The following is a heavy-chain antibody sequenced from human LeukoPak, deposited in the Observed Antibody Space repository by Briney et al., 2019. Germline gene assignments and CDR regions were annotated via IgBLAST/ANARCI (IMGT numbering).Heavy chain of an antibody. D-gene: IGHD3-3*01. Sequence: GGSLRLSCAASGFTFSDYYMSWIRQAPGKGLAWVGRIKSKTDGGTTDYAAPVKGRFTISRDDSKNTLYLQMNSLKTEDTAVYYCTTPEPYYDFWSGFNEPYYFDYWGQGTLVTVSS. CDR2: IKSKTDGGTT. CDR1: GFTFSDYY. V-gene: IGHV3-15*01. CDR3: TTPEPYYDFWSGFNEPYYFDY. J-gene: IGHJ4*02.